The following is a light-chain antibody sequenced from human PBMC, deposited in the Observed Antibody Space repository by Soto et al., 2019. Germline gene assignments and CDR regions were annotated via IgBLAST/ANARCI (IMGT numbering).Light chain of an antibody. CDR3: QQYNNWPRS. J-gene: IGKJ3*01. CDR2: GAS. CDR1: QSVSSN. V-gene: IGKV3-15*01. Sequence: EIVMTQSPATLSVSPGERATLSCRASQSVSSNLAWYQQKPGQAPRLLIYGASTRPTGIPARFSGSVSGTEFTLTISTLQSEDFAVYYCQQYNNWPRSFGPGTKVDIK.